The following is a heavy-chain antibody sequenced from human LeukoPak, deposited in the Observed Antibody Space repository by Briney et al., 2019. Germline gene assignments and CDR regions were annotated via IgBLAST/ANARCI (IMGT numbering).Heavy chain of an antibody. CDR2: ISAYNGNT. CDR1: GYTFTSYG. J-gene: IGHJ4*02. CDR3: ARGRFGELLYSSFDY. Sequence: ASVKVSCKASGYTFTSYGISWVRQAPGQGLEWMGWISAYNGNTNYAQKLQGRVTITADESTSTAYMELSSLRSEDTAVYYCARGRFGELLYSSFDYWGQGTLVTVSS. V-gene: IGHV1-18*01. D-gene: IGHD3-10*01.